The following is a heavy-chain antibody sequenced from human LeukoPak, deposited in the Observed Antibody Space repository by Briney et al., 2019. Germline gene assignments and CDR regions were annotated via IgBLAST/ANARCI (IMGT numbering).Heavy chain of an antibody. CDR3: VRVGSVAGSDYLDY. Sequence: AGGSLRLSCAASGFTFSSYWMSWVRQAPGKGLEWVANIKQDGSEKYYVDSVKGRFTISRDNAKNSLYLQMNSLKTEDTAVYYCVRVGSVAGSDYLDYWGQGTLVAVSS. CDR2: IKQDGSEK. D-gene: IGHD6-19*01. CDR1: GFTFSSYW. V-gene: IGHV3-7*03. J-gene: IGHJ4*02.